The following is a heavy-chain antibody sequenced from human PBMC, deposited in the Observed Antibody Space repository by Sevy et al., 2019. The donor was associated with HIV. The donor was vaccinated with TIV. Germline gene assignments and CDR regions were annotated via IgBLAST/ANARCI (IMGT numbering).Heavy chain of an antibody. Sequence: ASVKVSCKASGYTFTSYGISWVRQAPGQGLEWMRWISAYNGNTNYAQKLQGRVTMTTDTSTSTAYMELRSLRSDDTAVYYCARDSLYCSSTSCYARYYYYYYMDVWGKGTTVTVSS. CDR3: ARDSLYCSSTSCYARYYYYYYMDV. CDR2: ISAYNGNT. J-gene: IGHJ6*03. CDR1: GYTFTSYG. D-gene: IGHD2-2*01. V-gene: IGHV1-18*04.